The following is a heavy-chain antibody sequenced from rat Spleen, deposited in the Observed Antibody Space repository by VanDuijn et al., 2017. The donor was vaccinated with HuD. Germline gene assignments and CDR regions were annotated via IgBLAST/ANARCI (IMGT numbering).Heavy chain of an antibody. CDR2: ISPSGGST. J-gene: IGHJ2*01. V-gene: IGHV5-27*01. Sequence: EVQLVESGGGLVQPGRSLKLSCAASGFTFSNYYMAWVRQAPTKGLEWVASISPSGGSTYYPDSVKGRFTISRDNAKSTQYLQMVSLRSEDTATYYCATGYYSSYTPFDYWGQGVMVTVSS. D-gene: IGHD1-2*01. CDR3: ATGYYSSYTPFDY. CDR1: GFTFSNYY.